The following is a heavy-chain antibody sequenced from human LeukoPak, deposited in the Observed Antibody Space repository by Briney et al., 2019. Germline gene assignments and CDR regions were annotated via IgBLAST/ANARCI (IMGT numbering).Heavy chain of an antibody. CDR1: GGSISSGGYC. V-gene: IGHV4-30-2*01. CDR3: ASSYGYSYGYDYVDY. D-gene: IGHD5-18*01. J-gene: IGHJ4*02. CDR2: IYHSGST. Sequence: SETLSLTCTVSGGSISSGGYCWSWIRQPPGEGLEWIGYIYHSGSTYYNPSLKSRVTISVDRSKNQFSLKLSSVTAADTAVYYCASSYGYSYGYDYVDYWGQGTLVTVSS.